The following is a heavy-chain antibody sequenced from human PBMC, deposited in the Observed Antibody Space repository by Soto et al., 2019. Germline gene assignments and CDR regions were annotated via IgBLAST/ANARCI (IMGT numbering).Heavy chain of an antibody. Sequence: PSQTLSLTCAISGDSVSSTSAAWSWIRQSPSRGLEWLGRTYYRSKWYSDYAVSVKSRITINPDTSKNQFSLQLNSVTPEDTAVYYCANTPTIEITGTTPGWYFDLWGRGTLVTVSS. V-gene: IGHV6-1*01. J-gene: IGHJ2*01. CDR1: GDSVSSTSAA. CDR3: ANTPTIEITGTTPGWYFDL. CDR2: TYYRSKWYS. D-gene: IGHD1-7*01.